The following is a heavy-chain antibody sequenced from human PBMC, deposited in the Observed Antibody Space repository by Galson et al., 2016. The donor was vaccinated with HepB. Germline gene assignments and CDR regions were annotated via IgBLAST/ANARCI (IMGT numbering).Heavy chain of an antibody. CDR2: IYWDEDK. J-gene: IGHJ5*02. CDR1: GFSLSTSGEG. CDR3: AHSVAQQCGDGCYSISGWFDP. V-gene: IGHV2-5*02. D-gene: IGHD2-21*01. Sequence: PALVKPTQTLTLTCTFPGFSLSTSGEGVGWIRQPPGKALAWLALIYWDEDKRYSPSLKSRLTITKDTSTNQVVLTMTNMDPVDTAIYFCAHSVAQQCGDGCYSISGWFDPWGQGTLVTVSS.